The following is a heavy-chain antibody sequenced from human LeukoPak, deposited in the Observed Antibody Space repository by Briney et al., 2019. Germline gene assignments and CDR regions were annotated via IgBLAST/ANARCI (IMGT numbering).Heavy chain of an antibody. D-gene: IGHD6-13*01. CDR2: IIPILGIA. J-gene: IGHJ4*02. CDR3: ARQSSSWYYFDY. V-gene: IGHV1-69*04. CDR1: GGTFSSYA. Sequence: SVNVSCKASGGTFSSYAISWVRQAPGQGLEWMGRIIPILGIANYARKFQGRVTITADKSTSTAYMELSSLRSEDTAVYYCARQSSSWYYFDYWGQGTLVTVSS.